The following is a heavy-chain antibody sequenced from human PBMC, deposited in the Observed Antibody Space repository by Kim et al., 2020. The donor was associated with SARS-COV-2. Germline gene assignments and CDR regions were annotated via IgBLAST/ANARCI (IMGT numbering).Heavy chain of an antibody. J-gene: IGHJ4*02. V-gene: IGHV3-23*01. CDR3: AKAQDIDTIED. CDR2: ISGSGGST. D-gene: IGHD3-3*01. Sequence: GGSLRLSCGGSGIILSTYAMSWVRQAPGKGLEWVSTISGSGGSTYYADSVKGRFTVSRDNSKNTVFLQLNTLSAEDSAVYYCAKAQDIDTIEDWGQGTLVTVSS. CDR1: GIILSTYA.